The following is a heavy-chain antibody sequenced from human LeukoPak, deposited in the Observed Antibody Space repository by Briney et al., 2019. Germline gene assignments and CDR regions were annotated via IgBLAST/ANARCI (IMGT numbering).Heavy chain of an antibody. CDR3: ARVADGDKYGGRDY. J-gene: IGHJ4*02. CDR2: INGDGSHT. CDR1: GFTFSKYY. D-gene: IGHD5-24*01. V-gene: IGHV3-74*01. Sequence: PGGSLRLSCAASGFTFSKYYMHWVRQAPGKGPVWISYINGDGSHTTYADSVKGRFTISRDNAKDTLYLQMNSLRVEDTAVYYCARVADGDKYGGRDYWGQGALVIVSS.